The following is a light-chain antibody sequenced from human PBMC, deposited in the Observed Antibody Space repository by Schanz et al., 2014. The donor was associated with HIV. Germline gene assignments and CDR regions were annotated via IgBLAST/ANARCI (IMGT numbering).Light chain of an antibody. CDR1: QDLRYS. V-gene: IGKV1-17*03. J-gene: IGKJ5*01. Sequence: DIQVTQSPSAMSASVGDRVTITCRASQDLRYSLVWFQQKPGKVPTRLIYDTSTLESGVPSRFSGTGSGTEFTLTINSLQPDDFATYYCQQYDSSPVTFGQETRLEIK. CDR2: DTS. CDR3: QQYDSSPVT.